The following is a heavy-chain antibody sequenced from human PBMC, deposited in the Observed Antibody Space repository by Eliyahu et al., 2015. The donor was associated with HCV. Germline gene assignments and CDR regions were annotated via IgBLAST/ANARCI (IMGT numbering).Heavy chain of an antibody. Sequence: EVQLVQSGAEVKKPGESLRISCKGSGYSFTSYWISWVRQMPGKGLEWMGRIDPSDSYTNYSPSFQGHVTISADKSISTAYLQWSSLKASDTAMYYCASRIRDSSGYHNWFDPWGQGTLVTVSS. V-gene: IGHV5-10-1*03. D-gene: IGHD3-22*01. CDR2: IDPSDSYT. CDR3: ASRIRDSSGYHNWFDP. J-gene: IGHJ5*02. CDR1: GYSFTSYW.